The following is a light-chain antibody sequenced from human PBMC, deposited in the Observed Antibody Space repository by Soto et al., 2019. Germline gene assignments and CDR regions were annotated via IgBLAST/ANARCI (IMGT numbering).Light chain of an antibody. J-gene: IGKJ2*01. V-gene: IGKV1-27*01. CDR2: AAS. Sequence: DIQMTQSPSSLSASVGDRVTITCRASQGISNYLAWYQQKPGKVPKLLIYAASTLQSGVPSRFSGSGSGTDITLTISSLPPEDVATYYWQKYNSAPQTFGQGTKLEIK. CDR3: QKYNSAPQT. CDR1: QGISNY.